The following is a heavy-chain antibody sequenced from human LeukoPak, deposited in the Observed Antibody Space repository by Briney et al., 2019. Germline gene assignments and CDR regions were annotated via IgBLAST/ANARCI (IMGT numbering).Heavy chain of an antibody. D-gene: IGHD6-13*01. CDR2: INHSGST. CDR3: ARAHKYRIAAAVEYNWFDP. V-gene: IGHV4-34*01. CDR1: GGSFSGYY. Sequence: SETLSLTCAVYGGSFSGYYWNWIRQPPGKGLEWIGEINHSGSTNYNPSLKSRVTISVHTSKNQFSLRLSSVTAADTAVYYCARAHKYRIAAAVEYNWFDPWGQGTLVTVPS. J-gene: IGHJ5*02.